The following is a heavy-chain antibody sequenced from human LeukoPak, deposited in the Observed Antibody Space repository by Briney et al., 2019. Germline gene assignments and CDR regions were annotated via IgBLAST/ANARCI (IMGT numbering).Heavy chain of an antibody. CDR2: ISYDGSNK. Sequence: PGGSLRLSCAASGFTVSSNYMTWVRQAPGKGLEWVAVISYDGSNKYYADSVKGRFTISRDNSKNTLYLQMNSLRAEDTAVYYCARDGYCSSTGCQHYYYYYYMDVWGKGTTVTVSS. CDR3: ARDGYCSSTGCQHYYYYYYMDV. J-gene: IGHJ6*03. CDR1: GFTVSSNY. V-gene: IGHV3-30*03. D-gene: IGHD2-2*03.